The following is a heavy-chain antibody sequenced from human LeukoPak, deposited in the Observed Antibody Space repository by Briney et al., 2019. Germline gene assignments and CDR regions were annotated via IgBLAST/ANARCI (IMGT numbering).Heavy chain of an antibody. CDR1: GGSISSRSYY. CDR2: IYYSGST. V-gene: IGHV4-39*01. Sequence: SDTLSLTCTVSGGSISSRSYYWGSIRQPPGKGREWIGSIYYSGSTYYNPSLKSRVTISVDTSKNQFSLKLSSVTAADTAVYYCARLDRHYYYYGMDVWGQGTTVTVSS. J-gene: IGHJ6*02. CDR3: ARLDRHYYYYGMDV.